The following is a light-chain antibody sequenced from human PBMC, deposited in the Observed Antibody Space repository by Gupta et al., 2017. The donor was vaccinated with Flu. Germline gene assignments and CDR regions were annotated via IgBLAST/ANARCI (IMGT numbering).Light chain of an antibody. V-gene: IGKV3-11*01. Sequence: EIVLTQSPATLSLSPGERATFSCRASQSIDNWLAWYQQKPGQAPRLLLSDASDRATGIPARFSGSGSGTDFTLTISSLEPEDFAVYYCQQRREWPLTFGGGTKVEIK. CDR2: DAS. CDR3: QQRREWPLT. J-gene: IGKJ4*01. CDR1: QSIDNW.